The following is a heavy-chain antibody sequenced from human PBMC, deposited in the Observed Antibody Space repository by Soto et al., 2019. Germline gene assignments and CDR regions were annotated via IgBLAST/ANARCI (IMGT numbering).Heavy chain of an antibody. CDR1: GYTFTGYY. V-gene: IGHV1-2*04. J-gene: IGHJ6*02. Sequence: ASVKVSCKASGYTFTGYYMHWVRQAPGQGLEWMGWINPNSGGTNYAQKFQGWVTMTRDTSISTAYMELSRLRSDDTAVYYCARALRHYYDSSDHGMDVWGQGTTVTVSS. D-gene: IGHD3-22*01. CDR2: INPNSGGT. CDR3: ARALRHYYDSSDHGMDV.